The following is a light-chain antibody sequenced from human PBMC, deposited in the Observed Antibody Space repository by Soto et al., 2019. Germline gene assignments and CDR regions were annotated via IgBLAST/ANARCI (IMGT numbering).Light chain of an antibody. Sequence: DIQMTQSPTSLSASVGDRVTITCQASQGIRNFVAWYQQKPGKAPKLLIYAASTLQSGVPSRFSDSGSATDFTLTINSRQPENVATYSCQKYSSVPVFGPGTKV. CDR1: QGIRNF. V-gene: IGKV1-27*01. CDR2: AAS. J-gene: IGKJ3*01. CDR3: QKYSSVPV.